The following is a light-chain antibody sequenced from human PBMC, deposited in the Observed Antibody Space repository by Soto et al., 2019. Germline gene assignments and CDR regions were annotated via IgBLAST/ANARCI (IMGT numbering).Light chain of an antibody. CDR2: DVS. Sequence: QSALTQPASVSGSPGQSITISCTGTSSDVGGYNYVSWYQQHPGKAPKLMIYDVSNRPSGVSNRFSGSKSGNTASLTSSGPQAEDEADYYCSSYTSSSTRVFGGGTKVTVL. CDR3: SSYTSSSTRV. CDR1: SSDVGGYNY. J-gene: IGLJ2*01. V-gene: IGLV2-14*01.